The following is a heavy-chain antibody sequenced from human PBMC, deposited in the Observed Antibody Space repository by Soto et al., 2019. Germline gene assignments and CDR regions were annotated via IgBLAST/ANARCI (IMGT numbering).Heavy chain of an antibody. V-gene: IGHV3-23*01. CDR3: ARVRWEGDHEFAY. Sequence: ELQLLESGGDVIQPGGSLRLSCAASGFTFSRYAMSWVRQAPGKGLEWVSTISSSSAGSTFYADSVKGRFTISRDNSKNTLYLQVDSLRAEDTAVYYCARVRWEGDHEFAYWGQGTLVTVSS. J-gene: IGHJ4*02. D-gene: IGHD1-26*01. CDR2: ISSSSAGST. CDR1: GFTFSRYA.